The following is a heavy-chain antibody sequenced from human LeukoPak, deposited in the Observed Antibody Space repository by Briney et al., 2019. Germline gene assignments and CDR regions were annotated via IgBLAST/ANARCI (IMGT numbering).Heavy chain of an antibody. Sequence: SVKVSCKASGGTFSSYAISWVRQAPGQGLEWMGRIIPIFGTANYAQKFQGRVTITTDESTSTAYMKLSSLRSEDTAVYYCARATDFWSGPFDYWGQGTLVTVSS. D-gene: IGHD3-3*01. CDR1: GGTFSSYA. V-gene: IGHV1-69*05. J-gene: IGHJ4*02. CDR3: ARATDFWSGPFDY. CDR2: IIPIFGTA.